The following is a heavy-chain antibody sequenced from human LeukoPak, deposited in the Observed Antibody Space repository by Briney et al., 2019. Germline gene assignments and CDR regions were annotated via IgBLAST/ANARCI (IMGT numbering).Heavy chain of an antibody. Sequence: SVKVSCKASGGTFSSYAISWVRQAPGQGLEWMGGIIPIFGTANYAQKFQGRVTITTDESTNTAYMELSSLRSEDTAVYYCACAYYYDSSGEFDYWGQGTLVTVSS. V-gene: IGHV1-69*05. D-gene: IGHD3-22*01. J-gene: IGHJ4*02. CDR3: ACAYYYDSSGEFDY. CDR1: GGTFSSYA. CDR2: IIPIFGTA.